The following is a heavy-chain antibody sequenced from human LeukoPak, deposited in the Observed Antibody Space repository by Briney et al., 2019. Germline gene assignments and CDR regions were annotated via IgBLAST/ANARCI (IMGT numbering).Heavy chain of an antibody. CDR2: ISGSGGTT. V-gene: IGHV3-23*01. D-gene: IGHD3-10*01. J-gene: IGHJ4*02. CDR3: AKDDRLSSGYGSSDY. Sequence: GGSLRLSCAASGFTFSNAWMSWVRQAPGKGLEWVSTISGSGGTTYYADSVRGRFTISRDNSKNTLYLQMNSLRAEDTAIYYCAKDDRLSSGYGSSDYWGQGTLVTVSS. CDR1: GFTFSNAW.